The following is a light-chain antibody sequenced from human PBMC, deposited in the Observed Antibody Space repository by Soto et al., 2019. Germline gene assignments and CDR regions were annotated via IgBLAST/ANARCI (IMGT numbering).Light chain of an antibody. Sequence: ETVLTQSPGTLSLSPGETATLSCRASQTVTTNYLAWYQQKPDQAPRLLIYGASSRATGIPDRFSGSGSGPDVTLTISRLEPEDFAVYYCQQYGSSVFTFGQGTKLEIK. V-gene: IGKV3-20*01. CDR2: GAS. CDR3: QQYGSSVFT. CDR1: QTVTTNY. J-gene: IGKJ2*01.